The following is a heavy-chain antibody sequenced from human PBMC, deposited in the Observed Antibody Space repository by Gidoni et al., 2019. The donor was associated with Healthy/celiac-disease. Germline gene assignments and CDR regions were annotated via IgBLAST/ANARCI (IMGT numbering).Heavy chain of an antibody. J-gene: IGHJ3*02. CDR3: ARMRYCSSTSCPRDAFDI. CDR1: GGSISSGGYS. D-gene: IGHD2-2*01. V-gene: IGHV4-30-2*01. Sequence: QLQLQESGSGLVKPSQTLSLTCAVSGGSISSGGYSWSWIRQPPGKGLEWIGYIYHSGSTYSNPSLKSRVTISVDRSKNQFSLKLSSVTAADTAVYYCARMRYCSSTSCPRDAFDIWGQGTMVTVSS. CDR2: IYHSGST.